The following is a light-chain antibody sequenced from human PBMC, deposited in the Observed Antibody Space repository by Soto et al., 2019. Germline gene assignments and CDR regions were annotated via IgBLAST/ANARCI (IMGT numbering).Light chain of an antibody. CDR2: HTS. V-gene: IGKV1-27*01. Sequence: DIQMTQSPSSLSASLGDKVTLTFRASEDIAHYLAWYQQKPGKAPRVLLHHTSILQSGVPSRFSGSGNGTDFNVTITSLQPEDVATYFCQQSYSAPQTLGQGTKVDI. J-gene: IGKJ1*01. CDR1: EDIAHY. CDR3: QQSYSAPQT.